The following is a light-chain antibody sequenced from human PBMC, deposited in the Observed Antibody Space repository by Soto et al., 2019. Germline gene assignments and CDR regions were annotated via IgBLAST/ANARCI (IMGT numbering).Light chain of an antibody. CDR1: SSDVGSYNL. CDR3: CSYAGGSTVV. CDR2: EVS. Sequence: QSVLTQPASVSGSPGQSITISCTGTSSDVGSYNLVSWYQQHPGKAPKFMIYEVSKRPSGVSNRFSGSKSGNTASLTISGLQAEDEADYYCCSYAGGSTVVFGGGTKVTVL. V-gene: IGLV2-23*02. J-gene: IGLJ2*01.